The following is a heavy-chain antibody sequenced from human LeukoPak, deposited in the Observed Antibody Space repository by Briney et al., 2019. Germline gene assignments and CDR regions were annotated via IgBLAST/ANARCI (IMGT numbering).Heavy chain of an antibody. V-gene: IGHV2-5*02. CDR2: IYWDNDK. Sequence: SGPTLVNPTQTLTLTCSFSGFSLSTSGVGVGWVRQPPGRALEWLALIYWDNDKRYSPSLKSRLTITKDTSKNQVVLTMINMDPVDTATYYCAHRSMEAVGVVLDYWGLGTLVTVSS. D-gene: IGHD6-13*01. CDR1: GFSLSTSGVG. CDR3: AHRSMEAVGVVLDY. J-gene: IGHJ4*02.